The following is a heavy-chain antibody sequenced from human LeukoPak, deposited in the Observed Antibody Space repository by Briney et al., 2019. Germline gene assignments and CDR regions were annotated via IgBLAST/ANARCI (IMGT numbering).Heavy chain of an antibody. CDR1: GFTFSSYW. Sequence: GGSLRLSCGASGFTFSSYWMHWVRQAPGKGLVWVSRTNEDGRITNYADSVQGRFTISRDNAKNTLYLQMNSLRAEDTAVYYCTKDLTGKYDYWGQGTLVTVSS. J-gene: IGHJ4*02. V-gene: IGHV3-74*01. CDR3: TKDLTGKYDY. CDR2: TNEDGRIT. D-gene: IGHD1-20*01.